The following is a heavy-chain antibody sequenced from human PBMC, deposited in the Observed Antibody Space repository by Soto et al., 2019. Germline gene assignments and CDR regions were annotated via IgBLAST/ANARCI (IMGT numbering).Heavy chain of an antibody. V-gene: IGHV4-31*03. CDR3: ARENCSSTSCSPRLGYYYYGMDV. Sequence: SETLSLTRPVSGGSISRGGYYWSWNRQHPGKGLEWIGYIYYSGSTYYNPSLKSRVTISVDTSKNQFSLKLSSVTAADTAVYYCARENCSSTSCSPRLGYYYYGMDVWGQGTTVTVSS. CDR1: GGSISRGGYY. CDR2: IYYSGST. J-gene: IGHJ6*02. D-gene: IGHD2-2*01.